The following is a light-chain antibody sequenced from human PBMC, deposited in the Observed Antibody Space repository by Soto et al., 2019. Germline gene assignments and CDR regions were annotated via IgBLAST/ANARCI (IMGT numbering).Light chain of an antibody. Sequence: QSALTQPASVSGSPGQSITIFCTGTSSDVGSYNLVSWYQQHPGKAPKLMIYEVSKRPSGVSNRFSGSKSGNTASLTISGLQAEDEADYYCCSNAGSSTSLYVFGTGTKVTVL. J-gene: IGLJ1*01. CDR1: SSDVGSYNL. CDR3: CSNAGSSTSLYV. CDR2: EVS. V-gene: IGLV2-23*02.